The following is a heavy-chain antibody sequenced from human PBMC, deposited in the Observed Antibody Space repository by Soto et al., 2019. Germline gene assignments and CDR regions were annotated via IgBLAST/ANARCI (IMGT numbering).Heavy chain of an antibody. Sequence: TLTLTCTVSGGSISSGGYYWSWIRQHPGKGLEWIGYIYYSGSTYYNPSLKSRVTISVDTSKNQFSLKLSSVTAADTAVYYCARVTVGEPGGPLFDYWGQGTLVTVSS. CDR2: IYYSGST. V-gene: IGHV4-31*03. CDR3: ARVTVGEPGGPLFDY. CDR1: GGSISSGGYY. D-gene: IGHD3-16*01. J-gene: IGHJ4*02.